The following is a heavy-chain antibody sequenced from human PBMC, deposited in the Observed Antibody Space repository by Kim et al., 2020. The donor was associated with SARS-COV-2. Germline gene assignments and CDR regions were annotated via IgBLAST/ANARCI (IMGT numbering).Heavy chain of an antibody. CDR1: GGSFSGYY. D-gene: IGHD5-12*01. CDR3: AGVATKIVVY. CDR2: INHSGST. J-gene: IGHJ4*02. V-gene: IGHV4-34*01. Sequence: SETLSLTCAVYGGSFSGYYWSWIRQPPGKGLEWIGEINHSGSTNYNPSLKSRVTISVDTSKNQFSLKLSSVTAADTAVYYCAGVATKIVVYWGQGTLVTVSS.